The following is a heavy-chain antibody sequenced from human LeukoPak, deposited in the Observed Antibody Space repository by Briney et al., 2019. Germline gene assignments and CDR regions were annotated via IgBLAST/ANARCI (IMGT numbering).Heavy chain of an antibody. J-gene: IGHJ6*03. V-gene: IGHV4-39*07. CDR1: GGSISGSSYY. CDR3: ARDNIDWVSEYYYYMDV. D-gene: IGHD3-9*01. CDR2: IYYSGST. Sequence: SETLSLTCTVPGGSISGSSYYWGWIRQPPGKGLEWIGSIYYSGSTYYNPSLKSRVTISVDTSKNQFSLKLSSVTAADTAVYYCARDNIDWVSEYYYYMDVWGKGTTVTVSS.